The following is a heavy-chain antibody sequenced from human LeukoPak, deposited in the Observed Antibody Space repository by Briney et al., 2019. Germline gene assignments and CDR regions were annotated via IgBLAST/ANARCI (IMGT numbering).Heavy chain of an antibody. CDR3: ARGPPNWGYDY. D-gene: IGHD7-27*01. CDR2: MSPNSGDT. V-gene: IGHV1-8*01. Sequence: ASVKVSCKASGYTFTSYDFNWVRQATGQRPEWMGWMSPNSGDTGYAQKFQDRVTMTRNTSISTAYMELSSLRSDDTAVYYCARGPPNWGYDYWGPGTLVIVSS. J-gene: IGHJ4*02. CDR1: GYTFTSYD.